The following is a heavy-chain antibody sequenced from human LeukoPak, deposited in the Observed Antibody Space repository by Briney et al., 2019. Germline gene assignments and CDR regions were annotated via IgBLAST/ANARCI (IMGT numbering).Heavy chain of an antibody. Sequence: PGGSLRLSCAASGFTSGFTFSGFAMSWVRHAPGKGLEWVSGISGSAFSTYYADSVKGRFTISRDNPESTLYLHMNSLRTEDTAVYYCAKKGRGNDAFDIWGPGTMLTVSS. CDR2: ISGSAFST. CDR1: GFTFSGFA. D-gene: IGHD1-1*01. V-gene: IGHV3-23*01. J-gene: IGHJ3*02. CDR3: AKKGRGNDAFDI.